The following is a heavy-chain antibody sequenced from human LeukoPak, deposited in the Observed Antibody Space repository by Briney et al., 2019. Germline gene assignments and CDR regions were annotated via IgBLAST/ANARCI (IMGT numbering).Heavy chain of an antibody. CDR3: ARGRGSSWYYFAY. V-gene: IGHV4-4*07. Sequence: SETLSLTCTVSGGSISSYYWSWVRQPAGKGLEWIGRIYTSGNTNYNPSLKGRVTMTVDTSKNQFSLNLSSVTAADTAVYYCARGRGSSWYYFAYWGQGTLVTVSS. D-gene: IGHD6-13*01. CDR1: GGSISSYY. J-gene: IGHJ4*02. CDR2: IYTSGNT.